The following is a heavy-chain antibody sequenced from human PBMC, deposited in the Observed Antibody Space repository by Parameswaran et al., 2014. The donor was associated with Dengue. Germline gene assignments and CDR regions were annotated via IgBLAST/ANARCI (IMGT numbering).Heavy chain of an antibody. CDR2: IYPGDSDT. CDR3: TRQEIWAGYNWFDA. V-gene: IGHV5-51*01. D-gene: IGHD2/OR15-2a*01. CDR1: GYSFTSYW. J-gene: IGHJ5*02. Sequence: SCKGSGYSFTSYWIVWVRQMPGKGLEWMGIIYPGDSDTRYSPSFQGQVTISADKSISTAYLQWSSLKASDTAMYYCTRQEIWAGYNWFDAWGQGTLVTVSS.